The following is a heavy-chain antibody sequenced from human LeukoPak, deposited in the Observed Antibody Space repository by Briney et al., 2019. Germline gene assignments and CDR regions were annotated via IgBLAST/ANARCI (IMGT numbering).Heavy chain of an antibody. D-gene: IGHD2-21*02. V-gene: IGHV1-2*02. CDR1: GYTFTDYY. Sequence: ASVKVSCKASGYTFTDYYMHWVRQAPGQGLEWMGWINPNSGGTNYAQKFQGRVTMTRDTPISTVYMELSRLRSEDTAVYYCAAIMVVTAGVAFNIWGQGTMVTVSS. CDR2: INPNSGGT. CDR3: AAIMVVTAGVAFNI. J-gene: IGHJ3*02.